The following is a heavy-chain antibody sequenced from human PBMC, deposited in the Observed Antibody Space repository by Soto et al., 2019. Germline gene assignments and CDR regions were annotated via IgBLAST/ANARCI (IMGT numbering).Heavy chain of an antibody. V-gene: IGHV2-5*02. CDR1: GFSLSTSGVG. CDR2: IYWDDSK. D-gene: IGHD3-9*01. J-gene: IGHJ4*02. CDR3: AHKGPEDWPLDY. Sequence: QITLKESGPTLVRPTQTLTLTCAFSGFSLSTSGVGVGWIRQPPGKALEWLPVIYWDDSKHYSPSLRSRLTITQDTSKNQVVLTMTNMDPMDTGTYYCAHKGPEDWPLDYWGQGTLVTVSS.